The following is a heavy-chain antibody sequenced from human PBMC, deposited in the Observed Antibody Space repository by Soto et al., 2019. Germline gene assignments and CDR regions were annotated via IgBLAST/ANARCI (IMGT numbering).Heavy chain of an antibody. V-gene: IGHV1-69*01. D-gene: IGHD4-17*01. CDR3: ARGGDYGDY. CDR1: GGTFSKYP. J-gene: IGHJ4*02. CDR2: IIPIFAIS. Sequence: QVQLVQSGAEVKKPGSSVKVSCKASGGTFSKYPISWVRQAPGQGLEWMGGIIPIFAISRYAQKFQGRITITADESTRTAYMALSSLRSDDTAVYYCARGGDYGDYWGQGTLVTVSS.